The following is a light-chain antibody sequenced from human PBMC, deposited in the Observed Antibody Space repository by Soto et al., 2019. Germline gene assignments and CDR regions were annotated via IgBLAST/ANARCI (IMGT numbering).Light chain of an antibody. J-gene: IGLJ1*01. CDR3: SSYASSTALYV. CDR1: SSDVCGYNY. Sequence: QSALTQPASVSGSPGQSITISCTGTSSDVCGYNYVSWYQQHPGKAPKLMIYEVNNRPTGVSIRFSGSKPGNTASLTISGLQAEDEADYYCSSYASSTALYVFGTGTKLTVL. V-gene: IGLV2-14*01. CDR2: EVN.